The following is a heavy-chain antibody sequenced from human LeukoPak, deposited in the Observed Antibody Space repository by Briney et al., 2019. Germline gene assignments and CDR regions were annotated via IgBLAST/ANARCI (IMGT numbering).Heavy chain of an antibody. CDR3: TTDPSDYDYVWGSYRPFDY. D-gene: IGHD3-16*02. V-gene: IGHV3-15*01. CDR2: IKSKTDGGTT. CDR1: GFTFSNAW. J-gene: IGHJ4*02. Sequence: GGSLRLSCAASGFTFSNAWMSWVRQAPGKGLEWVGRIKSKTDGGTTDYAAPVKGRFTISRDDSKNTLYLQMNSLKTEDTAVYDCTTDPSDYDYVWGSYRPFDYWGQGTLVTVSS.